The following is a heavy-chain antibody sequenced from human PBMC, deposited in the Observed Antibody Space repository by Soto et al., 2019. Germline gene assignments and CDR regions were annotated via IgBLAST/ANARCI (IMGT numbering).Heavy chain of an antibody. Sequence: QVQLVQSGAEVKKPGASVKVSCKASGYTFTSYGISWVRQAPGQGLEWMGWISAYNGNTNYAQKLQGRVTMTTDTSPSTASMELRSLISDATAVYYCARVYGDYGAFDYWGQGTLVTVSA. V-gene: IGHV1-18*01. D-gene: IGHD4-17*01. CDR1: GYTFTSYG. J-gene: IGHJ4*02. CDR2: ISAYNGNT. CDR3: ARVYGDYGAFDY.